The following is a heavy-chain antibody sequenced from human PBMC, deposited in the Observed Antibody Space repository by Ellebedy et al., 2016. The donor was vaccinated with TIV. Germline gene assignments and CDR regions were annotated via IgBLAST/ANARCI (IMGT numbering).Heavy chain of an antibody. V-gene: IGHV3-30*04. Sequence: GESLKISCEASGFTFSSYSTHWVRQPPGKGLEWVAVMSFDGRNKYYADSVKGRFTISRDMSKNTLYLQINSLRVEDTAVYSCARGLVGATMYAFDIWGQGTLVTVSS. CDR3: ARGLVGATMYAFDI. CDR2: MSFDGRNK. J-gene: IGHJ3*02. CDR1: GFTFSSYS. D-gene: IGHD1-26*01.